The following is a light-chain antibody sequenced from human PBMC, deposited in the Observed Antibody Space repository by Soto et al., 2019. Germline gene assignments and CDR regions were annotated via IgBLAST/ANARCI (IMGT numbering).Light chain of an antibody. Sequence: EIVLTQSPATLSLSPGERATLSCRASQSVSSDLAWYHQKPGQAPRLLIYGASTRATGIPARFSGSGSGTEFTLTINSLEPEDSAVYYCQQRSNWPLTFGPGTKVDIK. CDR2: GAS. CDR3: QQRSNWPLT. CDR1: QSVSSD. V-gene: IGKV3-11*01. J-gene: IGKJ3*01.